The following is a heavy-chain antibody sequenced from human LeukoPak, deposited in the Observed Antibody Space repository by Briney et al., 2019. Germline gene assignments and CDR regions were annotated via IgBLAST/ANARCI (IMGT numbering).Heavy chain of an antibody. V-gene: IGHV1-18*04. Sequence: ASVKVSCTASGYTFTNYGISWVRQAPGQGFEWMGWISAYNGNTDYAQKFQGRVTMTTDTSTSTAYMELRSLRSDDTAVYYCARATPPLWSGYYTPYYYYMDVWGKGTTVTVSS. CDR1: GYTFTNYG. D-gene: IGHD3-3*01. CDR3: ARATPPLWSGYYTPYYYYMDV. J-gene: IGHJ6*03. CDR2: ISAYNGNT.